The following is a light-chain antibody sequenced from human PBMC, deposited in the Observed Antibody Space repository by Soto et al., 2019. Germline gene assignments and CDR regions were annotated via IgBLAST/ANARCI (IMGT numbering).Light chain of an antibody. V-gene: IGLV2-14*01. CDR2: GVG. CDR1: TSDVSIYNY. Sequence: QSVLTQPASVSGSPGQSITISCTGTTSDVSIYNYVSWYQQHPGKAPKLMIYGVGNRPSGVSNRFSGAKSGHTASLTISGLQVEDEADYYCCSYTSSTNYVFGPGTKVTVL. CDR3: CSYTSSTNYV. J-gene: IGLJ1*01.